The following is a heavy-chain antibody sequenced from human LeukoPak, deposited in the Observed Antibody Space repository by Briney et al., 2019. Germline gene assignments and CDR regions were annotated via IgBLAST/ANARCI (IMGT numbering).Heavy chain of an antibody. D-gene: IGHD2-21*01. J-gene: IGHJ4*02. V-gene: IGHV4-31*03. CDR3: ARGRFSIPAYFDY. CDR2: IYYSGST. Sequence: SETLSLTCTVSGGSISSGGYYWSWIRQHPGKGLEWIGYIYYSGSTYYNPSLKSRVTISVDTSKNQFSLKLSSVTAADTAVYYCARGRFSIPAYFDYWGQGTLVTVSS. CDR1: GGSISSGGYY.